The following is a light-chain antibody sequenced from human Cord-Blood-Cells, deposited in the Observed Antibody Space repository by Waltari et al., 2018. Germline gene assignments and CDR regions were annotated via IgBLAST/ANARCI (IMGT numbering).Light chain of an antibody. CDR1: QRISSY. CDR2: SVS. V-gene: IGKV1-39*01. J-gene: IGKJ5*01. CDR3: QLRYSTPIT. Sequence: DMQMTQSPSSLSASIRERVTNTCRESQRISSYLNWYQQKPGKAPKLLIYSVSSLQRGVPSRFSGSGSGRDFTLPISSLQPEDFDTYFCQLRYSTPITFGQGTRLEIK.